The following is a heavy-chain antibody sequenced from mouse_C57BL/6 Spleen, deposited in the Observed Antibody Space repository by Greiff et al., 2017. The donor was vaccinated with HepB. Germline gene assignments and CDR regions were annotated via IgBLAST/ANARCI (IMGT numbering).Heavy chain of an antibody. CDR1: GFTFSSYA. J-gene: IGHJ2*01. CDR2: ISDGGSYT. Sequence: EVQVVESGGGLVKPGGSLKLSCAASGFTFSSYAMSWVRQTPEKRLEWVATISDGGSYTYYPDNVKGRFTISRDNAKNNLYLQMSHLKSEDTAMYYCARDSLDYDGLYYCDYWGQGTTLTVSS. V-gene: IGHV5-4*01. CDR3: ARDSLDYDGLYYCDY. D-gene: IGHD2-4*01.